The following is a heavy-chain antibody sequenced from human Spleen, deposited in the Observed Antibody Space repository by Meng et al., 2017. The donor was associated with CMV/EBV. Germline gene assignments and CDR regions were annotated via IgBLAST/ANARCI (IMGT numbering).Heavy chain of an antibody. CDR1: GGSISNYY. V-gene: IGHV4-59*01. CDR3: ARDLGPGIVASKYYYYGMDV. Sequence: SETLSLTCTVSGGSISNYYWSWIRQPPGKGLESIAYIYSSGSANYNPSLESRVTMTVDTSKNQFSLKLSSVTAADTAIYYCARDLGPGIVASKYYYYGMDVWGQGTTVTVSS. CDR2: IYSSGSA. D-gene: IGHD6-13*01. J-gene: IGHJ6*02.